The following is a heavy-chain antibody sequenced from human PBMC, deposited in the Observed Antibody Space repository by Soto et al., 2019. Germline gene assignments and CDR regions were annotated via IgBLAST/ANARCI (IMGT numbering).Heavy chain of an antibody. CDR3: ARGVVKRSRGVIWTKGWFDP. V-gene: IGHV4-39*07. J-gene: IGHJ5*02. CDR2: INHRGST. CDR1: GGSISSGGYY. D-gene: IGHD3-10*01. Sequence: SETLSLTCTVSGGSISSGGYYWSWIRQPPGKGLEWIGEINHRGSTNYNPSLKSRVTISVDTSKNQFSLKLSSVTAADTAVYYCARGVVKRSRGVIWTKGWFDPWGQGTLVTVSS.